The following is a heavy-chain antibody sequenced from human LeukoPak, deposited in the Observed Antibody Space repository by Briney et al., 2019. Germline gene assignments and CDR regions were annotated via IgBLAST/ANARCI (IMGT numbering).Heavy chain of an antibody. CDR2: IYPDESNI. J-gene: IGHJ4*02. CDR1: GYSFTSYW. V-gene: IGHV5-51*01. CDR3: ARLNAVAGPVDY. D-gene: IGHD6-19*01. Sequence: GESLKISCKCSGYSFTSYWIGWVRQMPGKGLEWMGIIYPDESNIRYSPSFQGQVTISADKSISTAYLQWSSLKASDTAMYYCARLNAVAGPVDYWGQGTLVTVSS.